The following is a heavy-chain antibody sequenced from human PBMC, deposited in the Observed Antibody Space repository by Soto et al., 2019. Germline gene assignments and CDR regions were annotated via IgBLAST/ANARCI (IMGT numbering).Heavy chain of an antibody. CDR3: AHVSRWSLGY. V-gene: IGHV2-5*01. CDR1: GFTLSTSRVA. Sequence: SGPTLVNPTQTLTLTCTFSGFTLSTSRVAVVWFRQPPGKALEWLALIYWNDDKGYSPSLKSRLTITQDTSKNQVVLSMTNMDPVDTATYFCAHVSRWSLGYWGQGTLVTVS. CDR2: IYWNDDK. D-gene: IGHD6-6*01. J-gene: IGHJ4*02.